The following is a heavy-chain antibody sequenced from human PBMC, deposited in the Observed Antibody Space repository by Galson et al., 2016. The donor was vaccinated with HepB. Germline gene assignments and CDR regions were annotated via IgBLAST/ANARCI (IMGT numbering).Heavy chain of an antibody. J-gene: IGHJ6*02. CDR1: GFTFSNYA. Sequence: SLRLSCAASGFTFSNYAIHWIRQAPGKGLEWVTTISYDAPSTYYAESVKGRLTISRDKSKNTLYLQMNSLRAEDTAVYYCAKHSEPLSSRGGHYYYYGMDVWGQGTTVTVSS. V-gene: IGHV3-30-3*02. CDR2: ISYDAPST. CDR3: AKHSEPLSSRGGHYYYYGMDV. D-gene: IGHD1-14*01.